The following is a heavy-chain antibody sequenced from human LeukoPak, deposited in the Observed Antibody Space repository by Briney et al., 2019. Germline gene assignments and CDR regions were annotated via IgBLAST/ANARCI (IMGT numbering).Heavy chain of an antibody. J-gene: IGHJ4*02. D-gene: IGHD6-13*01. CDR1: GASISSYY. CDR3: ARDGSSSWVFDY. V-gene: IGHV4-4*07. Sequence: SETLSLTCTVSGASISSYYWSWIRQPAGKGLEWIGRIYTSGSTNYNPSLKSRVTMSVDTSKNQFSLILNSVTAADTAVYYCARDGSSSWVFDYWGQGTLVTVSS. CDR2: IYTSGST.